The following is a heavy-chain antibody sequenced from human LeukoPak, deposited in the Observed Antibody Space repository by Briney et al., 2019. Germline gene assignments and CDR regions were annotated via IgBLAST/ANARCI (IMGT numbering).Heavy chain of an antibody. J-gene: IGHJ4*02. D-gene: IGHD2-2*02. CDR1: GFTFSSYE. CDR2: ISSSGSTI. V-gene: IGHV3-48*03. Sequence: PGGSLRLSCAASGFTFSSYEMNWVRQAPGKGLEGVSYISSSGSTIYYADSVKGRFTISRDNAKNSLYLQMNSLRAEDTAAYYCARGAIVVVPAAILPVDYWGQGTLVTVSS. CDR3: ARGAIVVVPAAILPVDY.